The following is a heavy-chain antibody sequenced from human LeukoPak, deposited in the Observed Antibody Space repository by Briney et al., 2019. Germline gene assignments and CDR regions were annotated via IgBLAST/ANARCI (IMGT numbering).Heavy chain of an antibody. V-gene: IGHV3-30*18. J-gene: IGHJ4*02. CDR2: ISYDGSNK. Sequence: GGSLRLSCAGSAFTFSNYGMHWVRQAPGKGLEWVALISYDGSNKYYADSVKGRFTISRDNSKNTLYLQMNSLRAEDTALYFCAKGGSGGNWARIDFWGQGTLVTVSS. CDR1: AFTFSNYG. D-gene: IGHD2-15*01. CDR3: AKGGSGGNWARIDF.